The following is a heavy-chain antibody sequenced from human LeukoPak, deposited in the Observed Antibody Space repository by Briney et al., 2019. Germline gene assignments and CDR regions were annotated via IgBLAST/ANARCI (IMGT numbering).Heavy chain of an antibody. D-gene: IGHD2-2*01. Sequence: PSETLSLTCTVSGGSISSYYWSWLRQPPGKGLEWIGYIYYSGSTNYNPSLKSRVTISVDTSKNQFSLKLSSVTAADTAVYCCARDSPYCSSTSCYFSFDPWGQGTLVTVSS. V-gene: IGHV4-59*01. CDR2: IYYSGST. CDR1: GGSISSYY. CDR3: ARDSPYCSSTSCYFSFDP. J-gene: IGHJ5*02.